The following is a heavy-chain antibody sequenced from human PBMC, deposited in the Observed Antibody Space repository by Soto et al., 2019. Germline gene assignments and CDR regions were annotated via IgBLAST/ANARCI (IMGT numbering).Heavy chain of an antibody. Sequence: SETLSLTCTVSGGSISSSSYYWGWIRQPPGKGLEWIGSIYYSGSTYYNPSLKSRVTISVDTSKTQFSLKLSSVTAADTAVYYCAISSSFQNNWFDPWGQGTLVTVSS. D-gene: IGHD6-13*01. CDR3: AISSSFQNNWFDP. V-gene: IGHV4-39*01. CDR1: GGSISSSSYY. J-gene: IGHJ5*02. CDR2: IYYSGST.